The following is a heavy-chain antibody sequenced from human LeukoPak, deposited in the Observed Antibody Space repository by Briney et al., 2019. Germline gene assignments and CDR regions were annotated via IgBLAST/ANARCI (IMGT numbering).Heavy chain of an antibody. D-gene: IGHD2-15*01. CDR2: IRWNSDDI. CDR3: ARDREGIEYCSGGSCRSGYYGMDV. Sequence: GGSLRLSCVASGFIFDDYDMHWVRQVPGKGLEWVAGIRWNSDDIAYVDSVKGRFTISRDNAKNSVYLQINSLRAEDTAVYYCARDREGIEYCSGGSCRSGYYGMDVWGKGTTVTVSS. CDR1: GFIFDDYD. J-gene: IGHJ6*04. V-gene: IGHV3-9*01.